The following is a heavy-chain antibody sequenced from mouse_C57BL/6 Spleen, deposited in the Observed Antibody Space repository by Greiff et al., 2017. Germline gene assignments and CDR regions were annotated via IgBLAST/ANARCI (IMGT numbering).Heavy chain of an antibody. CDR3: AALLLQYYFDY. CDR2: ISYDGSN. D-gene: IGHD1-1*01. V-gene: IGHV3-6*01. CDR1: GYSITSGYY. J-gene: IGHJ2*01. Sequence: DVQLQESGPGLVKPSQSLSLTCSVTGYSITSGYYWNWIRQFPGNKLEWMGYISYDGSNNYNPSLKNRISITRDTSKNQFFLKLNSVTTEDTATYYCAALLLQYYFDYWGQGTTLTVSS.